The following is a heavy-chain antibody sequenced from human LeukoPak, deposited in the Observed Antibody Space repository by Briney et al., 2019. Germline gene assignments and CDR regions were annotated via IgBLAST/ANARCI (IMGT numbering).Heavy chain of an antibody. CDR3: ARVGRGDHTWGSYSCDH. Sequence: SETLSLTCTVSGDSFTSYHWSWLRQPPGKGLEWIGYVSSSGRTGYNPSLKSRLTISVDTSKNQFSLKLSSVTAADTAVYYCARVGRGDHTWGSYSCDHWGQGTPVSVSS. CDR2: VSSSGRT. J-gene: IGHJ4*02. CDR1: GDSFTSYH. V-gene: IGHV4-59*01. D-gene: IGHD3-16*01.